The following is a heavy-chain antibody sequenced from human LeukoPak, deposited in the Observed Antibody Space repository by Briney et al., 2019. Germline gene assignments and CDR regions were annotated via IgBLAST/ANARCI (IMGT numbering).Heavy chain of an antibody. V-gene: IGHV3-21*01. D-gene: IGHD6-13*01. CDR2: ISSSSSYI. Sequence: GGSLRLSCAASGFTFSSYSMNWVRQAPGKGLEWVSSISSSSSYIYYADSVKGRFTISRDNAKNSLYLQMNSLRAEDTAVYYCARQDRFTAAGSLWDWFDPWGQGTLVTVSS. J-gene: IGHJ5*02. CDR3: ARQDRFTAAGSLWDWFDP. CDR1: GFTFSSYS.